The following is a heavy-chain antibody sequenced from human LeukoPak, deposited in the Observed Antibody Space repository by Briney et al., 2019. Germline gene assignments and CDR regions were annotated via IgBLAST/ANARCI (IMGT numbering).Heavy chain of an antibody. J-gene: IGHJ3*02. Sequence: SETLSPTCTVSGDSVTSGSYYWSWIRQPPGKGLEWIGYIYYSGSTNYNPSLKSRVVISIDTSKNQFSLKLSSVTAADTAVYYCAREGYDWKETFDIWGQGTMVTVSS. CDR3: AREGYDWKETFDI. V-gene: IGHV4-61*01. CDR1: GDSVTSGSYY. CDR2: IYYSGST. D-gene: IGHD1-20*01.